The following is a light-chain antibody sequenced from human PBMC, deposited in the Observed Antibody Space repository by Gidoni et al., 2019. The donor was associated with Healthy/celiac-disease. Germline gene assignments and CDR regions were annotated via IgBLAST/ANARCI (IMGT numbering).Light chain of an antibody. CDR1: KLGDKY. V-gene: IGLV3-1*01. J-gene: IGLJ2*01. CDR2: QDS. CDR3: QAWDSSTSV. Sequence: SYELTQPPSESVSPGQTASITCSGDKLGDKYACCYPQKPGQSPVLVIYQDSKRPSGIPERFSGSNSGNTATLTISGPQAIDEADYYCQAWDSSTSVFGGGTKLTVL.